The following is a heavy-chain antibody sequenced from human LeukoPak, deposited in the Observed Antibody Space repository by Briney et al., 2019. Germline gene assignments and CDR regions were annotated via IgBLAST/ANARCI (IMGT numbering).Heavy chain of an antibody. CDR1: GFTFSSYG. CDR3: AKDPLLWFGELPIAKYFDY. V-gene: IGHV3-23*01. J-gene: IGHJ4*02. CDR2: ISGSGGST. D-gene: IGHD3-10*01. Sequence: PGGSLRLSCAASGFTFSSYGMSWVRQAPGKGLEWVSAISGSGGSTYYADSVKGRFTISRDNSKNTLYLQMNSLRAEDTAVYYCAKDPLLWFGELPIAKYFDYWGQGTLVTVSS.